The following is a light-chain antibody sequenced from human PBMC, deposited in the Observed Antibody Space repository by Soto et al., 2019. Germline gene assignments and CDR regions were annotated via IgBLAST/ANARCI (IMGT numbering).Light chain of an antibody. J-gene: IGKJ1*01. CDR1: QSLSSD. Sequence: EIVMTQSPATLSVSPGERATLSCRASQSLSSDLAWYQQKPGQAPRLLIYGASTRATGIPARFSGSESGTEFTLTISSLQSEDFAVYYCQQYNNWPRTFGQGTKVDIK. CDR3: QQYNNWPRT. V-gene: IGKV3-15*01. CDR2: GAS.